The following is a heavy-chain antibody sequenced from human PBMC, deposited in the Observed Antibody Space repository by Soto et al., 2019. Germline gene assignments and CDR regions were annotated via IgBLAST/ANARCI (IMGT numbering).Heavy chain of an antibody. D-gene: IGHD3-16*01. CDR2: IFSGGNT. CDR1: GFTVSSNY. V-gene: IGHV3-53*01. J-gene: IGHJ4*02. CDR3: ARDVGGGYYDY. Sequence: GGSLRLSCAASGFTVSSNYMNWVRQAPGKGLEWVSVIFSGGNTYYADSVKARFTISRDNYLQMNSLKADDTAVYYCARDVGGGYYDYWGQGTLVTVSS.